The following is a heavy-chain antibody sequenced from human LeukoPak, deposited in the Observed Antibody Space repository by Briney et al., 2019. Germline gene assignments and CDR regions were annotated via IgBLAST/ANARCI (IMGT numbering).Heavy chain of an antibody. V-gene: IGHV5-51*01. CDR1: GYSFTSYW. Sequence: GESLKISCKASGYSFTSYWIAWVRQMPGKGLEWMGIISPNDSDTRYSPSFQGQVTISVDKSVYTAYLQWSSLRASDTAMYYCARQDRITIFGVIGSWFDPWGQGTLVTVSS. J-gene: IGHJ5*02. D-gene: IGHD3-3*01. CDR3: ARQDRITIFGVIGSWFDP. CDR2: ISPNDSDT.